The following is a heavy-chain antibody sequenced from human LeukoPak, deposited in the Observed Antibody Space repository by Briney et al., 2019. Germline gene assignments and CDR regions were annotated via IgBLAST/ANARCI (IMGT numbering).Heavy chain of an antibody. J-gene: IGHJ6*03. D-gene: IGHD6-19*01. CDR3: AKDQSSDWCGYYYYYMDV. CDR1: GGTFSSYI. CDR2: INPNSGDT. V-gene: IGHV1-2*02. Sequence: ASVKVSCKASGGTFSSYIITWVRQAPGQGLEWMGWINPNSGDTDYAQKFQGRVTMTRDTSSSTAYMDLSRLRSDDTAVYYCAKDQSSDWCGYYYYYMDVWGKGTTVTISS.